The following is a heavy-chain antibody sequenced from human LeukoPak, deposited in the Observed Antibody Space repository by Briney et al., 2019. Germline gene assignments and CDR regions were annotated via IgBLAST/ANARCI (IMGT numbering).Heavy chain of an antibody. Sequence: ASVKVSCKASGYTFTGYYMHWVRQAPGQGLEWMGWINPNIGGANYAQQFQGRVTMSRDTSISTAYMELSRLRSDDTAVYYCARGWGDSSGWYVDYWGQGTLVTVSS. D-gene: IGHD6-19*01. J-gene: IGHJ4*02. CDR3: ARGWGDSSGWYVDY. CDR2: INPNIGGA. CDR1: GYTFTGYY. V-gene: IGHV1-2*02.